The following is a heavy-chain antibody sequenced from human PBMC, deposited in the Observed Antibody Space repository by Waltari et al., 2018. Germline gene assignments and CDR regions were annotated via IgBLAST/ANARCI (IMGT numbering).Heavy chain of an antibody. CDR3: ARDWYYYDSSGYSRDY. J-gene: IGHJ4*02. CDR2: ISYDGSNK. V-gene: IGHV3-30*01. CDR1: GFTFSSYA. D-gene: IGHD3-22*01. Sequence: QVQLVESGGGVVQPGRSLRLSCAASGFTFSSYAMHWVRQAPGKGLEWGAVISYDGSNKDYADSVKGRFTISRDNSKNTLYLQMNSLRAEDTAVYYCARDWYYYDSSGYSRDYWGQGTLVTVSS.